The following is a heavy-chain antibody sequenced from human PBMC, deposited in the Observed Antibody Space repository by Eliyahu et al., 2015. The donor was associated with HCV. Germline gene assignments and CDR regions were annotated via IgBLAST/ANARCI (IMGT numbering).Heavy chain of an antibody. D-gene: IGHD3-3*01. Sequence: EVQLLESGGGLVQPGGSLXLXCAASGFTFXSYAMSWXRQAPGKGLXWVSAISGSGGSTYYADSVKGRFTISRDNSKNTLYLQMNSLRAEDTAVYYCAKDPITIFGVVRYFDYWGQGTLVTVSS. J-gene: IGHJ4*02. CDR3: AKDPITIFGVVRYFDY. V-gene: IGHV3-23*01. CDR2: ISGSGGST. CDR1: GFTFXSYA.